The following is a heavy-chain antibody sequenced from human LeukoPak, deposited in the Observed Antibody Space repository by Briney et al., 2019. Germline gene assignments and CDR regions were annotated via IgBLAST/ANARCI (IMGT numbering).Heavy chain of an antibody. CDR2: GDYSGGT. V-gene: IGHV4-39*07. CDR3: AGERGEEYSSGWYKTNYFYN. CDR1: GDSFTSVTDY. J-gene: IGHJ4*02. Sequence: SETLSLTCTVSGDSFTSVTDYRAWIRQPPGKGLEWIASGDYSGGTYYNPSLESRVAISADMSKNQISLKLTSVTGADTAVYYCAGERGEEYSSGWYKTNYFYNWGQGIRVTVSS. D-gene: IGHD6-19*01.